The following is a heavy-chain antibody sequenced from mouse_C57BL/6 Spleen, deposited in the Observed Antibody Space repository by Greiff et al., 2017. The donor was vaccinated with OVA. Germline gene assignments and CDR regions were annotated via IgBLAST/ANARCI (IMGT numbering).Heavy chain of an antibody. V-gene: IGHV14-2*01. CDR2: IDPEDGET. Sequence: EVKVEESGAELVKPGASVKLSCTASGFNIKDYYMHWVKQRTEQGLEWIGRIDPEDGETKYAPKFQGKATITADTSSNTAYLQLSSLTSEDTAVYYCASLITTVVAGDYWGQGTTLTVSS. J-gene: IGHJ2*01. D-gene: IGHD1-1*01. CDR3: ASLITTVVAGDY. CDR1: GFNIKDYY.